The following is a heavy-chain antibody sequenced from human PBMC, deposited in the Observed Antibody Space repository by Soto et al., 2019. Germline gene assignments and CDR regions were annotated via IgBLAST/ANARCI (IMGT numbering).Heavy chain of an antibody. CDR3: ARDLAAGDD. Sequence: QVQLVQSGAEVKKPGASVKLSCRTSGYTFTHYYIHWGRQAPGQGLEWLAIINPASGSTNYAQDFQGRVTLTMDTSTTTVYMELSGLRAEDTAIFYCARDLAAGDDWGQGTLVTVSS. V-gene: IGHV1-46*01. CDR2: INPASGST. J-gene: IGHJ4*02. CDR1: GYTFTHYY. D-gene: IGHD6-13*01.